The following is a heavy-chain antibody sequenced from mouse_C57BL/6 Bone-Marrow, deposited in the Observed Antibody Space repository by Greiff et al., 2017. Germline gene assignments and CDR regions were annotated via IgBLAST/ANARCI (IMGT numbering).Heavy chain of an antibody. Sequence: DVKLVESGGGLVKPGGSLKLSCAASGFTFSSYAMSWVRQTPEKRLEWVATISDGGSYTYYPDNVKGRFTISRDNAKNNLYLQMSHLKSEDTAMDYCARGKLRDYFDYWGQGTTRTVSS. CDR1: GFTFSSYA. D-gene: IGHD1-1*01. CDR2: ISDGGSYT. V-gene: IGHV5-4*03. CDR3: ARGKLRDYFDY. J-gene: IGHJ2*01.